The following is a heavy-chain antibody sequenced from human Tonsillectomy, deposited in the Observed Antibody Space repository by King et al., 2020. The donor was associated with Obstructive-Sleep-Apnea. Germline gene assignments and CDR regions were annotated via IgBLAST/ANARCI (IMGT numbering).Heavy chain of an antibody. CDR2: IYYSGST. CDR3: ARHHGTYNWNYGRFDP. D-gene: IGHD1-7*01. J-gene: IGHJ5*02. CDR1: GGSISSYY. V-gene: IGHV4-59*08. Sequence: VQLQESGPGLVKPSETLSLTCTVSGGSISSYYWSWIRQPPGKGLEWIGYIYYSGSTNYNPSLKSRVTISVDTSKNQFSLKLSSVTAADTAVYYCARHHGTYNWNYGRFDPWGQGTLVTVSS.